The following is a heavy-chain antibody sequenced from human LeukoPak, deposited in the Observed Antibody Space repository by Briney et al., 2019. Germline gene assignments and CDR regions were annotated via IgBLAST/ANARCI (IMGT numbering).Heavy chain of an antibody. V-gene: IGHV4-39*07. J-gene: IGHJ6*04. Sequence: PSETLSLTCTVSGGSISSSSYYWGWIRQPPGKGLEWIGSIYYSGSTYYNPSLKSRVTISVDTSKNQFSLKLSSVTAADTAVYYCARGKSRITMVRGGQCGCMDVWGKGTTVTISS. D-gene: IGHD3-10*01. CDR3: ARGKSRITMVRGGQCGCMDV. CDR1: GGSISSSSYY. CDR2: IYYSGST.